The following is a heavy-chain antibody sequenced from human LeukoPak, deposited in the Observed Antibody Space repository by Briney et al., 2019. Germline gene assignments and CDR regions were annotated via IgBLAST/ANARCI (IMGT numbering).Heavy chain of an antibody. D-gene: IGHD3-10*01. Sequence: SETLSLTCTVSGVSISNDFWTWIRQPPGKGLEWLGYIRSTNYNPSLKSRGTLPVNTSKNKFSMNLTFVTDAVTAEYSSARAKRHYYGSGSSLTPWPADMDVWGQGSTVTVSS. J-gene: IGHJ6*02. CDR3: ARAKRHYYGSGSSLTPWPADMDV. CDR1: GVSISNDF. V-gene: IGHV4-4*09. CDR2: IRST.